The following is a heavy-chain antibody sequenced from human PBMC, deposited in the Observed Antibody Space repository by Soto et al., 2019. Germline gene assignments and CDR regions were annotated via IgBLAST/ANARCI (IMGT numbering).Heavy chain of an antibody. Sequence: EVQLVESGGGLVQPGGSLKVSCAASGFTFSGSDMHWVRQASGKGLEWVGRIRSKPNNYATAYAGSVKGRFTISRDDSNNTAYLQMNSLKTEDTAVYFCSRSTLYDKSYYSGMDVWGQGTTVTVSS. CDR1: GFTFSGSD. CDR2: IRSKPNNYAT. CDR3: SRSTLYDKSYYSGMDV. J-gene: IGHJ6*02. D-gene: IGHD3-9*01. V-gene: IGHV3-73*02.